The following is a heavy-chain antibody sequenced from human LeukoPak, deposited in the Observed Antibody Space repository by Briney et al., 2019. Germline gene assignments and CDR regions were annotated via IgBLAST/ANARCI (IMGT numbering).Heavy chain of an antibody. CDR1: GCTFTTYA. CDR2: INADDGNT. D-gene: IGHD3-22*01. V-gene: IGHV1-3*01. J-gene: IGHJ4*02. CDR3: ASGSHYYDSSGYQFDY. Sequence: ASVKVSCKTSGCTFTTYAIHWVRQAPGQRLEWMGLINADDGNTRYSQRFQGRVTITRDTSANTAYMELSSLRFEDTAVYYCASGSHYYDSSGYQFDYWGQGTLVTVSS.